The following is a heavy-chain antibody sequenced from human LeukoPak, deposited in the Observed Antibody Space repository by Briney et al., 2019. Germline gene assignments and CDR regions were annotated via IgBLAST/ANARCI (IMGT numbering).Heavy chain of an antibody. CDR3: ARGPKWLPTYYFDY. Sequence: SETLSLTCAVYLGSFSGYYWSWIRQPPGKGLEWIGEINHSGSTNYNPSLKSRVTISVDTSKNQFSLKLSSVTAADTAVYYCARGPKWLPTYYFDYWGQGTLVTVSS. V-gene: IGHV4-34*01. J-gene: IGHJ4*02. CDR1: LGSFSGYY. CDR2: INHSGST. D-gene: IGHD6-19*01.